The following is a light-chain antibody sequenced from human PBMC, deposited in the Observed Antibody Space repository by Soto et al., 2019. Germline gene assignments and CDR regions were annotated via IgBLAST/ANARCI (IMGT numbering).Light chain of an antibody. J-gene: IGKJ1*01. V-gene: IGKV3-20*01. CDR2: DAS. CDR3: QQYGRSPWT. Sequence: DIVLTQSPRPQSFSTGDRASFSCICSQSVSSSYLAWYQQKPGQAPRLLIYDASSRATGIPDRFSGSGSGTDFTLTISRLEPEDFAVYYCQQYGRSPWTFGQGTKVDIK. CDR1: QSVSSSY.